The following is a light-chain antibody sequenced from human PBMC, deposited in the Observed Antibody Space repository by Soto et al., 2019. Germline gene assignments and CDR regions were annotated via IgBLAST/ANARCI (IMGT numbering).Light chain of an antibody. CDR1: SSNIGANYD. Sequence: QSVLTQSTSVSGAPGQTVTISCTGSSSNIGANYDVNWYQQLPGTAPKVLIYGNTNRPSGVPDRFSASKSGTSASLAITGLQAEDEADYYCQSHDTKLDSVVFGGGTKVTVL. CDR2: GNT. CDR3: QSHDTKLDSVV. J-gene: IGLJ2*01. V-gene: IGLV1-40*01.